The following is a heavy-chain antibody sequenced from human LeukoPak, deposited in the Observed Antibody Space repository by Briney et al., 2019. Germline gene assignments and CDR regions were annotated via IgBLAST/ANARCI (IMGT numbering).Heavy chain of an antibody. D-gene: IGHD6-19*01. J-gene: IGHJ4*02. V-gene: IGHV4-61*01. Sequence: SETLSLTCIVSGGSVYSGTYYWSWVRQPPGKGLEWIGYVYYSGSTNYNPSLKSRVTISLDTSKNQFSLRLSSVTAADTAVYYCARIKSSGWYYDYWAQGTLVTVSS. CDR2: VYYSGST. CDR3: ARIKSSGWYYDY. CDR1: GGSVYSGTYY.